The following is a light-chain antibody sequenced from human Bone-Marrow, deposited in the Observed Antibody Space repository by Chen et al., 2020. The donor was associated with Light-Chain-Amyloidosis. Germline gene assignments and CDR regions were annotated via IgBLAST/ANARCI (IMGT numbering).Light chain of an antibody. CDR1: SLRSYF. V-gene: IGLV3-19*01. CDR3: NSRDIIGNHVV. Sequence: SSELTQVPSVSVALGQTVRITCQGDSLRSYFANWYPQKPGQAPIIVIYGQNNRPSGIPDPFSCYSSGNTASLTIAGAQAEDEADYYCNSRDIIGNHVVFGGGTKLTVL. J-gene: IGLJ2*01. CDR2: GQN.